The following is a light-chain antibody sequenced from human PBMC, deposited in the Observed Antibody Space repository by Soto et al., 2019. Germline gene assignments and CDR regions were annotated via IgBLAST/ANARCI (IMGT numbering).Light chain of an antibody. V-gene: IGLV2-14*01. CDR1: SSDVGGYNF. J-gene: IGLJ3*02. Sequence: QSVLTQPASVSGSPGQSITISCTGTSSDVGGYNFVSWYQQHPGKAPRLIIYEVSSRPSGVSYRCSGSKSGNTASLTISGLQAEDEADYYCSSYTLRNTLVLFGGGTKLTVL. CDR2: EVS. CDR3: SSYTLRNTLVL.